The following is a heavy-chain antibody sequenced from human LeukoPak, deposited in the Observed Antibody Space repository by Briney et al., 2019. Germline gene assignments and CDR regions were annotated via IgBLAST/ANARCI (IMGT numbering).Heavy chain of an antibody. J-gene: IGHJ4*02. CDR2: ILSKTDGGTT. D-gene: IGHD5-18*01. Sequence: PGGSLRLSCAASGFTLCNAWIRSGRPAPEEGLECVGRILSKTDGGTTDYAAPVKGRFTISRDDSKNTLYLQMNGLKTEDTAVYYCTTDAGVDTAMAGYFDYWGQRTLVTVSS. CDR1: GFTLCNAW. V-gene: IGHV3-15*05. CDR3: TTDAGVDTAMAGYFDY.